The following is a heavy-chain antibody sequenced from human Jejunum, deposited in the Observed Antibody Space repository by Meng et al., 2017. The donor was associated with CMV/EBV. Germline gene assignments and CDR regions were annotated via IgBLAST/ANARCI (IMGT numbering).Heavy chain of an antibody. CDR1: GDSVSSNRAA. J-gene: IGHJ5*02. CDR3: VRSSTTGGFDP. CDR2: TFYRSNWST. Sequence: SGDSVSSNRAAWNWTRQSPSRGLEWLGRTFYRSNWSTDYALSVKSRITISPDTSKNQVSLHLTSLTPEDTAMYYCVRSSTTGGFDPWGQGTLVTVSS. D-gene: IGHD7-27*01. V-gene: IGHV6-1*01.